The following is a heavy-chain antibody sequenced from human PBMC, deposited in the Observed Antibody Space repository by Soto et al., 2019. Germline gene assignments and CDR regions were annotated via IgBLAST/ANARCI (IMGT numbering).Heavy chain of an antibody. Sequence: EVQLVESGGGLVQPGGSLRLSCAASGFTFSSYAMHWVRQAPGKGLEYVSAISSYGGSTYYANSVKGRFTISRDNSRHPLYLQMGSMRAEDMAGYYCARDPDRSGYYYFDYWGQGTLVTVSS. V-gene: IGHV3-64*01. CDR1: GFTFSSYA. D-gene: IGHD3-22*01. CDR3: ARDPDRSGYYYFDY. J-gene: IGHJ4*02. CDR2: ISSYGGST.